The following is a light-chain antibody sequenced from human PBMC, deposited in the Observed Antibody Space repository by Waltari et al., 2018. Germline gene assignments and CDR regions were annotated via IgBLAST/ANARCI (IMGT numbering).Light chain of an antibody. V-gene: IGKV4-1*01. CDR1: QSVLYNSNNKNY. J-gene: IGKJ1*01. Sequence: DIVMTQSPDSLAVSLGERATINCKSSQSVLYNSNNKNYLALYQQKPGQPPKLLISWASTRESGVPDRFSGSGSGTDFTLTISSLQAEDMAVYYCLQYYSTPRTFGQGTKVEIK. CDR2: WAS. CDR3: LQYYSTPRT.